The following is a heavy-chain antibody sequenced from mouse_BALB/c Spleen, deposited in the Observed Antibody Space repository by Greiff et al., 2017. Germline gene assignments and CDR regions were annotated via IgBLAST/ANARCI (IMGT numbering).Heavy chain of an antibody. V-gene: IGHV5-6-3*01. Sequence: EVKVEESGGGLVQPGGSLKLSCAASGFTFSSYGMSWVRQTPDKRLELVATINSNGGSTYYPDSVKGRFTISRDNAKNTLYLQMSSLKSEDTAMYYCARGDDGYYWYFDVWGAGTTVTVSS. CDR3: ARGDDGYYWYFDV. D-gene: IGHD2-3*01. CDR1: GFTFSSYG. CDR2: INSNGGST. J-gene: IGHJ1*01.